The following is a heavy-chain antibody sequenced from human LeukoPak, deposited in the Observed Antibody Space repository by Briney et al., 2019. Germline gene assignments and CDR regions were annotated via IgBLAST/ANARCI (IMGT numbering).Heavy chain of an antibody. V-gene: IGHV4-61*01. J-gene: IGHJ4*02. CDR1: GGSVSSGSYY. Sequence: PSETLSLTCTVSGGSVSSGSYYWSWIRQPPGKGLEWIGYIYYSGSTSYNPSLKSRVTISVDTSKNQFSLKLSSVTAADTAVYYCARASSGYYYLFDYWGQGTLVTVSS. D-gene: IGHD3-22*01. CDR3: ARASSGYYYLFDY. CDR2: IYYSGST.